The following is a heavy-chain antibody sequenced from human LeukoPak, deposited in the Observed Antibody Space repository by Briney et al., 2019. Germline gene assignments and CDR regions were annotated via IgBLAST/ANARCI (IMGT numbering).Heavy chain of an antibody. V-gene: IGHV4-59*08. J-gene: IGHJ4*02. CDR2: VYYTGRT. CDR1: GGSISSYY. CDR3: ARLVTSYDILTGYSYYFDS. D-gene: IGHD3-9*01. Sequence: TSETPSLTCTVPGGSISSYYWSWIWQPPGEGLEWIAYVYYTGRTNYNPSLKSRVTISVDTSENQLSLELISVTAADTAVYFCARLVTSYDILTGYSYYFDSWGQGTLVTVSS.